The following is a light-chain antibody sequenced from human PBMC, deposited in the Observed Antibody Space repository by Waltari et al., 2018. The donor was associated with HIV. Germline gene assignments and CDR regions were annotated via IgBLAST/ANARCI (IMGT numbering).Light chain of an antibody. V-gene: IGLV2-8*01. CDR2: GVN. Sequence: QSALTQPPSASGSPGQSVTISCTGTSSDVGGYNYVSWYQQHPGKAPKLMIYGVNKRPSGVPDRFSGSKSGNTASLTVSGLQGEDEAEYYCSSYGGSNNLVFGGGTKLTVL. CDR1: SSDVGGYNY. CDR3: SSYGGSNNLV. J-gene: IGLJ2*01.